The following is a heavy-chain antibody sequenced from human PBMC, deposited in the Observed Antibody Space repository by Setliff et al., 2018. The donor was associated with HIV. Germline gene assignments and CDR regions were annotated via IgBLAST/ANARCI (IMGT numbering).Heavy chain of an antibody. Sequence: SETLSLTCTVSGGSISGDLWTWIRQPAGEGLEWIGRTHASGTTQCEPSLKNRCSMSIDTSKNQFSLKLSSVTAADTAVYYCARQTATGTSATFDSWGQGSLVTVPQ. D-gene: IGHD2-21*02. J-gene: IGHJ4*02. CDR2: THASGTT. V-gene: IGHV4-4*07. CDR1: GGSISGDL. CDR3: ARQTATGTSATFDS.